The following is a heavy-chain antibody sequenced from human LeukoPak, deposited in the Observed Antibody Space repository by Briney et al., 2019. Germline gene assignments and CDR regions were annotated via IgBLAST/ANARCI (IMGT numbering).Heavy chain of an antibody. CDR2: ISGDGGST. J-gene: IGHJ6*03. V-gene: IGHV3-43*02. CDR3: AKVGGAYYGSGRGPYYYMDV. CDR1: GFTFDDYA. D-gene: IGHD3-10*01. Sequence: GGSLRLFCAPSGFTFDDYAMHCARQAPGEGLEWVSHISGDGGSTHCADSVKGRFTISRDNSKNSLYLQMNSLRTEDTALYYCAKVGGAYYGSGRGPYYYMDVWGKGTTVTVSS.